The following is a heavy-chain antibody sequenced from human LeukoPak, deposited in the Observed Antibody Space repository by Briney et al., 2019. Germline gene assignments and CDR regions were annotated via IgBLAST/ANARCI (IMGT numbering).Heavy chain of an antibody. CDR1: GGSFSGYY. Sequence: SETLSLTCAVYGGSFSGYYWSWIRQPPRKELEWIGEINHSGSTNYNPSLKSRVTISVDTSKNQFSLKLSSVTAADTAVYYCARQNSVAGTLDYWGQGTLVTVSS. V-gene: IGHV4-34*01. CDR2: INHSGST. CDR3: ARQNSVAGTLDY. D-gene: IGHD6-19*01. J-gene: IGHJ4*02.